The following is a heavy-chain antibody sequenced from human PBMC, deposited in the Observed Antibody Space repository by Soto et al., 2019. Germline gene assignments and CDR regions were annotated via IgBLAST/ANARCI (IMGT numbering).Heavy chain of an antibody. Sequence: GASVKVSCKASGYTFTSYGISWVRQAPGQGLEWMGWISAYNGNTNYAQKLQGRVTMTTDTSTSTAYMELRSLRSDDTAVYYCARVGQANYDSSGYGVFEYWGQGTLVTV. D-gene: IGHD3-22*01. CDR3: ARVGQANYDSSGYGVFEY. CDR1: GYTFTSYG. J-gene: IGHJ4*02. V-gene: IGHV1-18*04. CDR2: ISAYNGNT.